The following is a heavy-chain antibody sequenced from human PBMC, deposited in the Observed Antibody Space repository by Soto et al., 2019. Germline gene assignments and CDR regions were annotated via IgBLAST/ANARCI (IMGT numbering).Heavy chain of an antibody. V-gene: IGHV3-23*01. D-gene: IGHD3-16*01. CDR2: ISGSGGST. CDR1: GFTFSSYA. J-gene: IGHJ4*02. CDR3: AKYDDYVWGTTHTFDY. Sequence: GGSLRLSCAASGFTFSSYAMSWVRQAPGKGLEWVSAISGSGGSTYYADSVKGRFTISRDNSKNTLYLQMNSLRAEDTAVYYCAKYDDYVWGTTHTFDYWGQGTLVTVSS.